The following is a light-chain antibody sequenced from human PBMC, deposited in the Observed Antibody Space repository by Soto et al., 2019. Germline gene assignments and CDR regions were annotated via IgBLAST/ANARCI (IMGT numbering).Light chain of an antibody. J-gene: IGKJ5*01. V-gene: IGKV2-28*01. CDR3: MQALQTIT. CDR1: XXLLHSNGYNY. CDR2: LGS. Sequence: IVMTQSPLSLPVXPGEXASIXXXXSXXLLHSNGYNYLDWYLQKPGQSPQVLIYLGSNRAPGVPDRFSGSGSGTDFTLKISRVEAEDVGVHYCMQALQTITFGQGTRMEIK.